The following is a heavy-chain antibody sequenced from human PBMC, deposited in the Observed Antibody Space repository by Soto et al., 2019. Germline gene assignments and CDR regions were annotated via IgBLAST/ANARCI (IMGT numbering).Heavy chain of an antibody. CDR1: GYTLTSYY. CDR3: ARGDYDVLTGYYPLDY. CDR2: IHPSGGST. V-gene: IGHV1-46*01. D-gene: IGHD3-9*01. Sequence: QVQLVQSGAEVKKPGASVKVSCKASGYTLTSYYMHWVRQAPGQGLAWMGIIHPSGGSTSYAQNHQGRITMTRDTYTTTVYMEVSSLRSEDTAIYFCARGDYDVLTGYYPLDYWGQGTLVTVSS. J-gene: IGHJ4*02.